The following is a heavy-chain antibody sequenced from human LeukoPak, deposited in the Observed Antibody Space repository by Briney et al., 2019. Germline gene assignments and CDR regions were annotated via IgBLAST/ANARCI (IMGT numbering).Heavy chain of an antibody. CDR1: GGSISSYY. J-gene: IGHJ3*02. CDR2: IYYSGST. CDR3: ARALTYSSSSVSAFDI. Sequence: NSSETLSLTCTVSGGSISSYYWSWIRQPPGKGLEWIGYIYYSGSTNYNPSLKSRVTISVDTSKNQFSLKLNSVTAADTAVYYCARALTYSSSSVSAFDIWGQGTMVTVSS. D-gene: IGHD6-13*01. V-gene: IGHV4-59*01.